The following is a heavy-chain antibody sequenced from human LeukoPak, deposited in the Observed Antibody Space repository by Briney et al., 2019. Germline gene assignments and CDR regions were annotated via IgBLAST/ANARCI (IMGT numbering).Heavy chain of an antibody. V-gene: IGHV3-7*01. Sequence: GGSLRLSCAASGFTFSSSWMTWVRQAPGKGLEWVANIKQDGSEKYYVDSVKGRFTISRDNAKNSLYLQMNSLRAEDTAVYYCASSGLWFGEFDYWGQGTLVTVSS. CDR2: IKQDGSEK. D-gene: IGHD3-10*01. CDR3: ASSGLWFGEFDY. J-gene: IGHJ4*02. CDR1: GFTFSSSW.